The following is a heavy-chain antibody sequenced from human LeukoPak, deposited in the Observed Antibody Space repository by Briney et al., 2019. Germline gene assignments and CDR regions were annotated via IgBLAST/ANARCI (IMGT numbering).Heavy chain of an antibody. J-gene: IGHJ4*02. Sequence: GGSLRLSCTASGFTFGDYAMSWVRQAPGKGLEWVGFIRSKAYGGTTEYAASVKGRFTISRDDSKSIAYLQMNSLKTEDTAVYYCTRDDFWSGYCFDYWGQGTLVTVSS. CDR3: TRDDFWSGYCFDY. CDR2: IRSKAYGGTT. V-gene: IGHV3-49*04. CDR1: GFTFGDYA. D-gene: IGHD3-3*01.